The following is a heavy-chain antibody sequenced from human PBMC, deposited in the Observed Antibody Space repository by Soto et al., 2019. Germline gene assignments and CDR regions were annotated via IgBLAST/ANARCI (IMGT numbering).Heavy chain of an antibody. Sequence: SGPTLVNPTQTLTLTCTFSGFSLSTSGEGVGWIRQPPGKALEWLALIFWDDDKRYNSSLRSRLTITKATSKNQVVLTLTNMDPVDTATYYCAHRRDATVRVPAAISAWFDPWGQGTQVTVSS. CDR2: IFWDDDK. V-gene: IGHV2-5*02. CDR3: AHRRDATVRVPAAISAWFDP. J-gene: IGHJ5*02. CDR1: GFSLSTSGEG. D-gene: IGHD2-2*01.